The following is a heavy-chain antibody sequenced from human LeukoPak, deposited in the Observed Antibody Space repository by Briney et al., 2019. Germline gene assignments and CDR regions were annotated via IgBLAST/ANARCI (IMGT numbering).Heavy chain of an antibody. V-gene: IGHV1-24*01. J-gene: IGHJ3*02. CDR2: FDPEDGET. Sequence: ASVKVSCKVSGYTLTELSMHWVRQAPGKGLEWMGGFDPEDGETIYAQKFQGRVTMTEDTSTDTAYMELSSLRSEDTAVYYCARVSIAVAGPDAFDIWGQGTMVTVSS. CDR3: ARVSIAVAGPDAFDI. D-gene: IGHD6-19*01. CDR1: GYTLTELS.